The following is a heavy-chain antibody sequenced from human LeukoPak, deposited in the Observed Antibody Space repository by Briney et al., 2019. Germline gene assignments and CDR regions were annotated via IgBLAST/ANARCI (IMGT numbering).Heavy chain of an antibody. CDR3: ARGMATTPWY. J-gene: IGHJ4*02. CDR1: GYSISSGYY. CDR2: IYRSGST. V-gene: IGHV4-38-2*02. Sequence: PSETLSLTCTVSGYSISSGYYWGWIRQPPGKGLEWIGSIYRSGSTYYNPSLKSRVTISVDTSKNQFSLKLSSVTAADTAVYYCARGMATTPWYWGQGTLVTVSS. D-gene: IGHD5-24*01.